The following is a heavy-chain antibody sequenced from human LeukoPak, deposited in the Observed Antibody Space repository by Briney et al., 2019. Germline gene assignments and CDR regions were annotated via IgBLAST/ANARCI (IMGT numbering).Heavy chain of an antibody. D-gene: IGHD6-6*01. Sequence: PGGSLRLSCAASGVTFSSYAMSWVRQAPGKGLEWVSAISGSGGSTYYANSVKGRFTISRDNSKNTLYLQMNSLRSEDTAVYYCAKCKNEVSIARFDPWGQGTLVTVSS. CDR3: AKCKNEVSIARFDP. J-gene: IGHJ5*02. V-gene: IGHV3-23*01. CDR2: ISGSGGST. CDR1: GVTFSSYA.